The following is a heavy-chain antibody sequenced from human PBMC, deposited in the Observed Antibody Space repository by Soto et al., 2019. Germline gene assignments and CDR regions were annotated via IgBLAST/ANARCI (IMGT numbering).Heavy chain of an antibody. D-gene: IGHD6-6*01. CDR3: AKDRPTTSSSKMDV. CDR1: GFTFSSYA. J-gene: IGHJ6*04. V-gene: IGHV3-23*01. Sequence: GGSLRLSCAASGFTFSSYAMSWVRQAPGKGLEWVSAISGSGGSTYYADSVKGRFAISRDNSKNTMYLQMDSLRAEDTAVYYCAKDRPTTSSSKMDVSGKGTTVTVSS. CDR2: ISGSGGST.